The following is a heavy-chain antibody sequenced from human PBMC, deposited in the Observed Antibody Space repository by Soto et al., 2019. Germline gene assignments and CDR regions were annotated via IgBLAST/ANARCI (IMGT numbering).Heavy chain of an antibody. CDR2: IYYSGST. V-gene: IGHV4-61*01. CDR1: GGSVSSGSYY. CDR3: EGGTGALRYDKLDY. Sequence: SETLSLPCTVSGGSVSSGSYYWSWIRQPPGKGLEWIGYIYYSGSTNYNPSLKSRVTISVDTSKNQFSLKLSSVTAADTAVYYCEGGTGALRYDKLDYWGQVTLVTVSS. D-gene: IGHD3-9*01. J-gene: IGHJ4*02.